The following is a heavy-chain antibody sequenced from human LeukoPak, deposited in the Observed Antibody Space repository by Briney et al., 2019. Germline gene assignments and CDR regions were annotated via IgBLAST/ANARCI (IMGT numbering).Heavy chain of an antibody. J-gene: IGHJ3*02. Sequence: GGSLRLSCAASGFTFSSYGMHWVRQAPGKGLEWVAVISYDGSNKYYADSVKGRFTISRDNSKNTLYLQMNSLRAEDTAVYYCAKALYDSSGLDAFDIWGQRTMVTVSS. CDR3: AKALYDSSGLDAFDI. CDR2: ISYDGSNK. D-gene: IGHD3-22*01. CDR1: GFTFSSYG. V-gene: IGHV3-30*18.